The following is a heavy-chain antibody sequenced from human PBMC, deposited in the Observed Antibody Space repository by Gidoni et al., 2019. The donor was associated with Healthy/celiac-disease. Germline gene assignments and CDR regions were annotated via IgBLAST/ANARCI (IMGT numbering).Heavy chain of an antibody. CDR1: GYTFTSYG. Sequence: QVQLVQSGAEVKKPGASGKVAGKASGYTFTSYGISWVRPATGQGLEWMGWISAYNGNTNYAQKLQGRVTMTTDTSTSTAYMELRSLRSYDTAVYYCARDGWNDVEWFDPWGQGTLVTVSS. J-gene: IGHJ5*02. CDR3: ARDGWNDVEWFDP. D-gene: IGHD1-1*01. V-gene: IGHV1-18*01. CDR2: ISAYNGNT.